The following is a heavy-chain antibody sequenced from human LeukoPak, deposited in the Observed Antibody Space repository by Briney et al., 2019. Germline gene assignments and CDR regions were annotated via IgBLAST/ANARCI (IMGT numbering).Heavy chain of an antibody. CDR3: ARVWSNGWFHDI. CDR1: GYTFTYYY. CDR2: INPNSGDT. D-gene: IGHD6-19*01. J-gene: IGHJ3*02. V-gene: IGHV1-2*02. Sequence: GASVKVSCKASGYTFTYYYIQWVRQAPGQGLEWMGWINPNSGDTTYAQKFRGRVTMTRDTSISTAYMELSTVRYDDTAVYYCARVWSNGWFHDIWGQGTMVSVSS.